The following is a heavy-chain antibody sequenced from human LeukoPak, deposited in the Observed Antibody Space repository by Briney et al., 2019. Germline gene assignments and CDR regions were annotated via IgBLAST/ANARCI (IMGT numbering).Heavy chain of an antibody. CDR3: AKTPGSKYCTSTTCLEYFQY. D-gene: IGHD2-2*01. CDR1: GFTFNSYA. V-gene: IGHV3-23*01. J-gene: IGHJ1*01. Sequence: QTGGSLRLYCAASGFTFNSYAMTWVRQAPGKGLEWVSTISGSGGSVYYADSVKGRFTISRDNSRDTLFLQMNSLRAEDTAMYYCAKTPGSKYCTSTTCLEYFQYWGQGALVTVSS. CDR2: ISGSGGSV.